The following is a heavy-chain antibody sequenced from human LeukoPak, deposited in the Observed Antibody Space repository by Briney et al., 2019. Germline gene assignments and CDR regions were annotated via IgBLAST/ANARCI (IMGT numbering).Heavy chain of an antibody. CDR3: ARGALHMYYLDN. CDR2: IKPDSSEI. CDR1: GFTFSSYW. D-gene: IGHD2-8*01. V-gene: IGHV3-7*01. Sequence: GGSLRLSCAASGFTFSSYWMSWVRQVPGKGLEWVANIKPDSSEIYYADSVKGRFTSSRDNAKNSLYLQMNSLRAEDTAVYYCARGALHMYYLDNWGQGTLVTVSS. J-gene: IGHJ4*02.